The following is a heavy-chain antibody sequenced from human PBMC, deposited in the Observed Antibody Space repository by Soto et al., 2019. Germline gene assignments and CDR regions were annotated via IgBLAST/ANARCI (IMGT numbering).Heavy chain of an antibody. Sequence: QVQLVQSGTEVKKPGSSVKVSCKTSGGAFSSFAVTWVRQAPGQGLEWMGGIIPILGTANYAQKFQGRVTITADESTSTAYMELTSLRSEDTAVYFCARVRDHSYDYWGQGTLVTVSS. CDR3: ARVRDHSYDY. D-gene: IGHD4-4*01. CDR1: GGAFSSFA. V-gene: IGHV1-69*01. J-gene: IGHJ4*02. CDR2: IIPILGTA.